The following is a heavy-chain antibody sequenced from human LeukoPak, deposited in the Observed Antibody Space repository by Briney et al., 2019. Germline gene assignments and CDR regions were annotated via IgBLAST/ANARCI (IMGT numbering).Heavy chain of an antibody. Sequence: GGSLRLSCAASGLTLDTYSMNWVRQAPGKGLEWISYISRSSATIYYADSVKGRFTISRDNVKNSLYPQMNSLRAEDTAVYYCARDRYSGSYPLDYWGQGTLVTVSS. J-gene: IGHJ4*02. CDR1: GLTLDTYS. CDR2: ISRSSATI. V-gene: IGHV3-48*01. CDR3: ARDRYSGSYPLDY. D-gene: IGHD1-26*01.